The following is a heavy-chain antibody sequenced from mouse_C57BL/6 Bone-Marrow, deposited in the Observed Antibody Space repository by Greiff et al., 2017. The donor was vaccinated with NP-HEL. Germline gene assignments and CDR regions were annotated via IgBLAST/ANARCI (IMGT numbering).Heavy chain of an antibody. CDR2: IWSGGST. CDR1: GFSLTSYG. CDR3: ASDGYYVRWFAY. V-gene: IGHV2-2*01. J-gene: IGHJ3*01. D-gene: IGHD2-3*01. Sequence: VKLVESGPGLVQPSQSLSITCTVSGFSLTSYGVHWVRQSPGKGLEWLGVIWSGGSTDYNAAFISRLSISKDNSKSQVFFKMNSLQADDTAIYYCASDGYYVRWFAYWGQGTLVTVSA.